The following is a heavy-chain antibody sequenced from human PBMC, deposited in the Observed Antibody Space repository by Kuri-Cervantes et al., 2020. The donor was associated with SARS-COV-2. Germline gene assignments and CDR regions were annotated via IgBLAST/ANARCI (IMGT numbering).Heavy chain of an antibody. V-gene: IGHV4-39*07. Sequence: SETLSLTCTVSGGSISSSSYYWGWIRQPPGKGLEWIGGIYYSGSTNYNPSLKSRVTISVDTSKNQFSLKLSSVTAADTAVYYCARWPSWSGSIDYWGQGTLVTVSS. CDR1: GGSISSSSYY. CDR2: IYYSGST. CDR3: ARWPSWSGSIDY. D-gene: IGHD3-3*01. J-gene: IGHJ4*02.